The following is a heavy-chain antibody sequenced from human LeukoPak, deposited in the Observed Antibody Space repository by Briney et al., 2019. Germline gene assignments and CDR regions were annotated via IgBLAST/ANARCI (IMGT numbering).Heavy chain of an antibody. Sequence: PGGSLRLSCAASGFTFSSYEMNWVRQAPGKGLEWVSYISSSGSTIYYADSVKGRFTISRDNAKNSLYLQMNSLRAEDTAVYYCARGAYRSSWFPFDYWGQGTLVTVSS. CDR3: ARGAYRSSWFPFDY. J-gene: IGHJ4*02. CDR2: ISSSGSTI. D-gene: IGHD6-13*01. V-gene: IGHV3-48*03. CDR1: GFTFSSYE.